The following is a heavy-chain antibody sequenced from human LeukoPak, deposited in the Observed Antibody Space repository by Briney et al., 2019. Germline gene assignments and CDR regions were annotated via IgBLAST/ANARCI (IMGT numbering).Heavy chain of an antibody. V-gene: IGHV3-9*01. D-gene: IGHD3-22*01. CDR2: ISWNSGSI. J-gene: IGHJ4*02. Sequence: GGSLRLSCAASGFTFDDYAMHWVRQAPGKGLEWVSGISWNSGSIGYAGSVKGRFTISIDNAQNSLYLQMNSLRAEDTDLYYCAKGAYYDSSGYYYGGDYWGKGNLVTVSS. CDR3: AKGAYYDSSGYYYGGDY. CDR1: GFTFDDYA.